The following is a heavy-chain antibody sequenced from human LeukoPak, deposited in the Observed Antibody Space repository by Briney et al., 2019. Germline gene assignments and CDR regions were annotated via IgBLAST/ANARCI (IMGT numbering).Heavy chain of an antibody. Sequence: PGGSLRLSCVASGFTFSRYWMSWVRQAPGKGLEWVAKINQDGSGEYYLDSVKGRFTISRDNAKNSLYLQMNSLRADDTAGYFCLTTYSSHWYNEGNYWGQGTLVTVSS. V-gene: IGHV3-7*01. CDR3: LTTYSSHWYNEGNY. J-gene: IGHJ4*02. CDR1: GFTFSRYW. D-gene: IGHD6-19*01. CDR2: INQDGSGE.